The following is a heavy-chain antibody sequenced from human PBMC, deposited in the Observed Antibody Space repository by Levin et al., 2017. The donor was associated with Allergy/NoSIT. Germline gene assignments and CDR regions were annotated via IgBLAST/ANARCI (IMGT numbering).Heavy chain of an antibody. CDR3: ARGGSYLTNGFDY. CDR2: ISRDGSST. D-gene: IGHD2-8*01. V-gene: IGHV3-48*03. CDR1: GFSFNNSE. J-gene: IGHJ4*02. Sequence: RGESLKISCVASGFSFNNSELNWVRQAPRKGLEWISYISRDGSSTYLADSVKGRFSISRDNAKNSLYLQMNSLRAEDTAVYFCARGGSYLTNGFDYWGQGTLVTVSS.